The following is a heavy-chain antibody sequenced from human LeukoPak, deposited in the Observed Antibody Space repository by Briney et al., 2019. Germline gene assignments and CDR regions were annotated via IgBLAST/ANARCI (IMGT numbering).Heavy chain of an antibody. V-gene: IGHV1-8*02. CDR1: GYTFTNNY. CDR3: ARGRRGARRLQLWRTYYYYGMDV. D-gene: IGHD5-18*01. CDR2: MNPNSGNT. Sequence: ASVKVSCKASGYTFTNNYLHWVRQATGQGLEWMGWMNPNSGNTGYAQKFQGRVTMTRNTSISTAYMELSSLRSEDTAVYYCARGRRGARRLQLWRTYYYYGMDVWGQGTTVTVSS. J-gene: IGHJ6*02.